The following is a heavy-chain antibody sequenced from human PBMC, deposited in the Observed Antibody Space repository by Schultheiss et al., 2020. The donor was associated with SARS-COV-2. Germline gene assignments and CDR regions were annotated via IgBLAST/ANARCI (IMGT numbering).Heavy chain of an antibody. CDR3: ARDGNHGGGMDV. Sequence: ASVKVSCKASGYTFTGYYMHWVRQAPGQGLEWMGIINPSGGSTSYAQKFQGRVTITADDSMTRAYMELSSLRSEDTAVYYCARDGNHGGGMDVWGQGTTVTVSS. J-gene: IGHJ6*02. V-gene: IGHV1-46*01. CDR2: INPSGGST. CDR1: GYTFTGYY. D-gene: IGHD4-23*01.